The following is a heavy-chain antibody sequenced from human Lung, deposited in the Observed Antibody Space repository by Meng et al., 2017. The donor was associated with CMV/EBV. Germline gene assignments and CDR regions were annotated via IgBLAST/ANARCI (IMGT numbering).Heavy chain of an antibody. CDR2: INPNSGAT. J-gene: IGHJ4*02. D-gene: IGHD2-2*02. Sequence: FTGYYLHWVRQAPGQGLEWMGWINPNSGATNFAQKFQGRVTMTRDTSISTAYMELRRLTSDDTAVYYCARATENFVVEPPAILFDYWGQGALVTVSS. V-gene: IGHV1-2*02. CDR1: FTGYY. CDR3: ARATENFVVEPPAILFDY.